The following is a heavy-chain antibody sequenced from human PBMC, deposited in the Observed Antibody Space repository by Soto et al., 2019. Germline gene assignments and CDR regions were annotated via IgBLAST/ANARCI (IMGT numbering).Heavy chain of an antibody. CDR2: ISGSGGST. Sequence: EVQLLESGGGLVQPGGSLRLSCAASGFTFSSYAMSWVRQAPGKGLEWVSAISGSGGSTYYADSVKGRFTISRDNSKNTLYLQMNSLRAEDTAVYYCAKVKVGYYYGSGSYPDYWGQGTLVTVSS. CDR1: GFTFSSYA. J-gene: IGHJ4*02. CDR3: AKVKVGYYYGSGSYPDY. V-gene: IGHV3-23*01. D-gene: IGHD3-10*01.